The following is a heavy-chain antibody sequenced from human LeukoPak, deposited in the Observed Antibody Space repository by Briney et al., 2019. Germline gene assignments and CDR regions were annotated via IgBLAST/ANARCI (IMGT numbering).Heavy chain of an antibody. CDR2: ISSEGSST. J-gene: IGHJ4*02. D-gene: IGHD3-16*01. CDR1: GFTFDDYA. Sequence: QPGRSLRLSCAASGFTFDDYAMHWVRQAPGKGLVWVSRISSEGSSTTYADSVKGRFTISRDNAKDTLYLQMNSLRAEDTAVYYCARGENTYIDYWGQGTLVTVSS. CDR3: ARGENTYIDY. V-gene: IGHV3-74*01.